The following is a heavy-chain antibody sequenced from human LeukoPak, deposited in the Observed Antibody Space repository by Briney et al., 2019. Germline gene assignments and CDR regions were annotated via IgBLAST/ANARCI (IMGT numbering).Heavy chain of an antibody. CDR3: ARATDPSSWYSAYGMDV. Sequence: SVKVSCKASGGTFSSYAISWVHQSPGQGLEWMGRIIPILGIANYAQKFQGRVTITADKSTSTAYMELSSLRSEDTAVYYCARATDPSSWYSAYGMDVWGQGTTVTVSS. V-gene: IGHV1-69*04. J-gene: IGHJ6*02. CDR1: GGTFSSYA. CDR2: IIPILGIA. D-gene: IGHD6-13*01.